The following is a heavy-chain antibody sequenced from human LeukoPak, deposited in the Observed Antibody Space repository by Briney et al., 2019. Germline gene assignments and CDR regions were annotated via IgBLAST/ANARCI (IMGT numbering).Heavy chain of an antibody. D-gene: IGHD3-16*01. CDR3: AGGAPGGGFDY. CDR2: ISSSGSTI. V-gene: IGHV3-48*03. Sequence: GGSLRLSCAASGFTFSSYEMNWVRQAPGKGLEWVSYISSSGSTIDYADSVKGRFTISRDNAKNSLYLQMNSLRAEDTAVYYCAGGAPGGGFDYWGQGTLVTVSS. J-gene: IGHJ4*02. CDR1: GFTFSSYE.